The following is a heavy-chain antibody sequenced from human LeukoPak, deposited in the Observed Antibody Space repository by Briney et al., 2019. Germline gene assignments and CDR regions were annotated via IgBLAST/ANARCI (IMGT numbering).Heavy chain of an antibody. CDR1: GFTFSNYW. CDR3: AREGAFGDRDY. D-gene: IGHD4-17*01. V-gene: IGHV3-48*04. Sequence: PGGSLRLSCAASGFTFSNYWMHWVRQAPGKGLEWVSYISSSGSSIYYADSVKGRFTISRDNAKNSLYLQMNSLRAEDTAVYYCAREGAFGDRDYWGQGTLVTVSS. CDR2: ISSSGSSI. J-gene: IGHJ4*02.